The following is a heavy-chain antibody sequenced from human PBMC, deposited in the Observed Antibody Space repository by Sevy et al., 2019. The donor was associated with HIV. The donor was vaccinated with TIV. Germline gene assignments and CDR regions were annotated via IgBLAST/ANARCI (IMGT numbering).Heavy chain of an antibody. D-gene: IGHD1-26*01. CDR3: ASSRTTSFGWD. J-gene: IGHJ4*02. Sequence: GGSLRLSCAASGFTFNNYWMSWVRQAPGKGLEWVANIRQDGSAKYYVESVKDRFTISRDNAKNSLFLQMNSLRAEDTAVYYCASSRTTSFGWDWGQGTLVTVSS. V-gene: IGHV3-7*01. CDR2: IRQDGSAK. CDR1: GFTFNNYW.